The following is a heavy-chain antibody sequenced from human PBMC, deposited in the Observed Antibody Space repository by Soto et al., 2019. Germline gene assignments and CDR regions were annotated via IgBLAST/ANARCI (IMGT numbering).Heavy chain of an antibody. J-gene: IGHJ5*02. D-gene: IGHD3-10*01. Sequence: QVQLQESGPGLVKPSQTLSLTCTVSGGSISSGDYYWSWIRQPPGKGLEWIGYIYYSGSTYYNPSRKSRVTLSVGTSKNQFSLKLSSVTAADTAVYYCARVPGRGDNWFDPWGQGTLVTVSS. V-gene: IGHV4-30-4*01. CDR2: IYYSGST. CDR3: ARVPGRGDNWFDP. CDR1: GGSISSGDYY.